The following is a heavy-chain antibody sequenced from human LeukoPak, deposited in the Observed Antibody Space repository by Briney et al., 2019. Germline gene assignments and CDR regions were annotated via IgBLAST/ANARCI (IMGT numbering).Heavy chain of an antibody. Sequence: GGSLRLSCAASGFTFDDYTMHWVRQAPGEGLEWVSLISWDGGSTYYADSVKGRFTISRDNSKNSLYLQMNSLRTEDTALYYCTTTGSRDSSGYYNWGQGTLVTVSS. J-gene: IGHJ4*02. V-gene: IGHV3-43*01. D-gene: IGHD3-22*01. CDR3: TTTGSRDSSGYYN. CDR1: GFTFDDYT. CDR2: ISWDGGST.